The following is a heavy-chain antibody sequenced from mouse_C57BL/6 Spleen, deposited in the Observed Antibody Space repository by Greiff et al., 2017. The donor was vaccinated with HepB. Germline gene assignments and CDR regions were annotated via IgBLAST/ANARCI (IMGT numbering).Heavy chain of an antibody. CDR3: ARKSDRYAMDY. CDR1: GYTFTSYG. J-gene: IGHJ4*01. V-gene: IGHV1-81*01. Sequence: VQLQESGAELARPGASVKLSCKASGYTFTSYGISWVKQRTGQGLEWIGEIYPRSGNTYYNEKFKGKATLTADKSSSTAYMELRSLTSEDSAVYFCARKSDRYAMDYWGQGTSVTVSS. CDR2: IYPRSGNT.